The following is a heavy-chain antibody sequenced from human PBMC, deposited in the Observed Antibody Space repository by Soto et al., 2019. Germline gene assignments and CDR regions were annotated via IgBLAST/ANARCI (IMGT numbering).Heavy chain of an antibody. CDR2: ISSFGTTI. V-gene: IGHV3-11*01. CDR3: ARVVYGDYGQYNWFDP. J-gene: IGHJ5*02. Sequence: QVQLVESGGGLVKPGGSLRLSCAVSGFSFSDYFMVWVRQAPGKGLEWVSYISSFGTTIYYADSVKGRFTVSRDNAKKSLFLQANSPRAEDTAVYYCARVVYGDYGQYNWFDPGGQGTPVTVSS. D-gene: IGHD4-17*01. CDR1: GFSFSDYF.